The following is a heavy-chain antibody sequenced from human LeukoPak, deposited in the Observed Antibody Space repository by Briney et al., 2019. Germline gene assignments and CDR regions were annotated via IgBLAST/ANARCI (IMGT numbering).Heavy chain of an antibody. CDR1: GFTFSSYG. J-gene: IGHJ6*03. CDR3: AKDSTPGYYYGSGSYYPDYYYYMDV. CDR2: IRYDGSNK. V-gene: IGHV3-30*02. D-gene: IGHD3-10*01. Sequence: GGSLRLSCAASGFTFSSYGIHWVRQAPGKGLEWVAFIRYDGSNKYYADSVKGRFTISRDNSKNTLYLQMKSLRAEDTAVYYCAKDSTPGYYYGSGSYYPDYYYYMDVWGKGTTVTVSS.